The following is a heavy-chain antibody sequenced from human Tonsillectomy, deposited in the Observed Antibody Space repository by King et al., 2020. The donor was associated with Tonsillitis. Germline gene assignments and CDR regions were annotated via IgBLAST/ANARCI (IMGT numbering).Heavy chain of an antibody. Sequence: VQLVESGGDLVQPGGSLRLSCAASGFSFSSYAMSWVRQAPGTGLEWVSCLSGSGGSTNYAASVKGRFTISRDNSENTLYVQMNNLGAEDTAMYYYAKESTVTRAFENCGQGTLVTVSS. CDR3: AKESTVTRAFEN. J-gene: IGHJ4*02. V-gene: IGHV3-23*04. CDR2: LSGSGGST. D-gene: IGHD4-17*01. CDR1: GFSFSSYA.